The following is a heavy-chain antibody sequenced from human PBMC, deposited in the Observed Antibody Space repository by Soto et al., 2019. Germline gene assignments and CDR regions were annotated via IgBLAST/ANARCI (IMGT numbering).Heavy chain of an antibody. V-gene: IGHV1-2*04. J-gene: IGHJ6*02. D-gene: IGHD2-2*01. CDR2: INPNSGGT. CDR1: GYTFTGYY. Sequence: VKVSCKASGYTFTGYYMHWVRQAPGQGLEWMGWINPNSGGTNYAQKFQGWVTMTRDTSISTAYMELSRLRSDDTAVYYCARGSRRAAEYGMDVWGQGTTVTVSS. CDR3: ARGSRRAAEYGMDV.